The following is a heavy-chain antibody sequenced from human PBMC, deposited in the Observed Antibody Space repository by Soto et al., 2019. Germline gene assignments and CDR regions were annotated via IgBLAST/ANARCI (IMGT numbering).Heavy chain of an antibody. V-gene: IGHV5-10-1*01. CDR2: IDPSDSYT. Sequence: PGESLKISCKGSGYSFTSYWISWVRQMPGKGLEWMGRIDPSDSYTNYSPSFQGHVTISADKSISTAYLQWSSLKASDTAMYYCARLYYYGSGSVSFDIWGQGTMVTVSS. D-gene: IGHD3-10*01. J-gene: IGHJ3*02. CDR1: GYSFTSYW. CDR3: ARLYYYGSGSVSFDI.